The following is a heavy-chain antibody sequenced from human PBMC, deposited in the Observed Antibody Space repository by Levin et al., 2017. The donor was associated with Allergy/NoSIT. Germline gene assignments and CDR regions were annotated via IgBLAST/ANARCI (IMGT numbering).Heavy chain of an antibody. CDR2: ISYDGSNK. CDR3: AREPAGPYSSSLYAFDI. Sequence: LSLTCAASGFTFSSYAMHWVRQAPGKGLEWVAVISYDGSNKYYADSVKGRFTISRDNSKNTLYLQMNSLRAEDTAVYYCAREPAGPYSSSLYAFDIWGQGTMVTVSS. D-gene: IGHD6-13*01. V-gene: IGHV3-30-3*01. J-gene: IGHJ3*02. CDR1: GFTFSSYA.